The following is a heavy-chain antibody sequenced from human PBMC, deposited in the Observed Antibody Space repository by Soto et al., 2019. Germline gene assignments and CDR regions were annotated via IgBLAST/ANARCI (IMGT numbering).Heavy chain of an antibody. Sequence: QLQLQESGSGLVKPSQTLSLTCAVSGGSISSGGYSWSWIRQPPGKGLEWIGYTYQSGSTYYNPSLKSRVTISGDRSENQFSLKVSSVTAADTAVYYCARGFGAPSHGMDVWGQGTTVTVSS. V-gene: IGHV4-30-2*01. J-gene: IGHJ6*02. CDR2: TYQSGST. CDR3: ARGFGAPSHGMDV. D-gene: IGHD3-16*01. CDR1: GGSISSGGYS.